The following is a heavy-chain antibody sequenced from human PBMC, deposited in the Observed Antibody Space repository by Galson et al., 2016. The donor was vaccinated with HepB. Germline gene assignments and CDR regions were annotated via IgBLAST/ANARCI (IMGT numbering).Heavy chain of an antibody. Sequence: SLRLSCAASGFTFTSYSMNWVRQAPGKGLEWVSYITSSSSTMYYADSVKGRFTISRDNAKNSLYLQMNSLRDEDTAVYYCARGAAWDYYYGMDVWGQGTTVTVSS. J-gene: IGHJ6*02. D-gene: IGHD1-26*01. V-gene: IGHV3-48*02. CDR3: ARGAAWDYYYGMDV. CDR2: ITSSSSTM. CDR1: GFTFTSYS.